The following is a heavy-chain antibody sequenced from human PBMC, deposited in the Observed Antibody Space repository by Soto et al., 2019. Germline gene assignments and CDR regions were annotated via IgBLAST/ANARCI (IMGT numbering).Heavy chain of an antibody. V-gene: IGHV3-30*03. CDR2: ISRDGGTK. Sequence: QVQLVESGGGVVQPGRSLRLSCAVSGFTVSTHGMHWVRQAPGKGLEWVAVISRDGGTKYYADSVKGRFTISRDNSRNTLFLEMNSLRGDDMAVYYCTGEVASGYWGQATLVTVSS. J-gene: IGHJ4*02. D-gene: IGHD2-8*02. CDR1: GFTVSTHG. CDR3: TGEVASGY.